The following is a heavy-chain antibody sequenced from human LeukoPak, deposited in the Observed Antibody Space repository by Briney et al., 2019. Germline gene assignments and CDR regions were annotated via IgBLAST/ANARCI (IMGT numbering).Heavy chain of an antibody. CDR3: ARARTIGTRDPTVVTPSVGYFDL. D-gene: IGHD4-23*01. CDR1: GGSISSGDYY. V-gene: IGHV4-30-4*08. CDR2: IYYSGRI. J-gene: IGHJ2*01. Sequence: SETLSLTCTVSGGSISSGDYYWRWIRQPPGMGLEGHGYIYYSGRIYYNPSLKSRVTISVATSKNQFSLTLSSVTAPDPAVYYCARARTIGTRDPTVVTPSVGYFDLWGRGTLVTVSS.